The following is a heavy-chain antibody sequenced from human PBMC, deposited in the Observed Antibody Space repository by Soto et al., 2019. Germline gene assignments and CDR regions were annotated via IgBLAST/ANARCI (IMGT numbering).Heavy chain of an antibody. Sequence: QVRLVESGGGVVQPGRSLRLSCAASGFTFRSYGMHWMRQAPGKGLEWVALISYDGSTKYYADAVKGRFTISRDNSKKTLFLQMNGLRADDTALYYCAKAVSGTTNWFDPWGQGTLVTVSS. CDR1: GFTFRSYG. V-gene: IGHV3-30*18. CDR2: ISYDGSTK. D-gene: IGHD3-10*01. J-gene: IGHJ5*02. CDR3: AKAVSGTTNWFDP.